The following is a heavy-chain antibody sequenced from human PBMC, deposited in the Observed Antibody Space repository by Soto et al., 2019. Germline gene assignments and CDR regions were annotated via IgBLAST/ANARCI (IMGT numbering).Heavy chain of an antibody. CDR3: ARAWAATGKGWFDP. Sequence: SETVSLTGTVSGGSISNYYWSWIRQPAWKGLEWIGRIYSSGSTSYNPSLKSRVTMSVDTSKNQFSLKLSSVTAADTAVYYCARAWAATGKGWFDPWGQGTLVTVSS. J-gene: IGHJ5*02. V-gene: IGHV4-4*07. CDR2: IYSSGST. D-gene: IGHD6-13*01. CDR1: GGSISNYY.